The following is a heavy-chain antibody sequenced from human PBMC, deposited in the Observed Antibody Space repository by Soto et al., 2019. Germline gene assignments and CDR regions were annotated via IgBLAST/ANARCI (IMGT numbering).Heavy chain of an antibody. V-gene: IGHV4-39*01. CDR1: VGSISSSSYY. D-gene: IGHD6-13*01. Sequence: VXLTCTVAVGSISSSSYYWGWIRQPPGKGLEWIGSIYYSGSTYYNPSLKSRVTISVDTSKNQFSLKLSSVTAADTAVYYCAGTIAAAGPFDYWGQGTLVTVSS. CDR3: AGTIAAAGPFDY. J-gene: IGHJ4*02. CDR2: IYYSGST.